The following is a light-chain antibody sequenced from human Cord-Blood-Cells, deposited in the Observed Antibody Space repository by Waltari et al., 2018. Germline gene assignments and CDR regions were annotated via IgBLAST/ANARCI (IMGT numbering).Light chain of an antibody. CDR3: QQYYSTPYT. Sequence: DIVMTQYPDSLAVSLVERATINCTSSTSVLYSSNNKNYLAWYQQKPGQPPKLLIYWASTRESGVPDRFSGSGSGTDFTLTISSLQAEDVAVYYCQQYYSTPYTFGQGTKLEIK. J-gene: IGKJ2*01. CDR1: TSVLYSSNNKNY. V-gene: IGKV4-1*01. CDR2: WAS.